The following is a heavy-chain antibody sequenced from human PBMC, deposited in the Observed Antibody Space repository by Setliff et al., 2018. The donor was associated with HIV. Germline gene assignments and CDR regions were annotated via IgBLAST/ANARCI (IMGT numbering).Heavy chain of an antibody. CDR1: GYSISSGYY. D-gene: IGHD3-22*01. V-gene: IGHV4-38-2*01. Sequence: PSETLSLTCAVSGYSISSGYYWGWIRQPPGKGLEWIGSIYQSGTTYYNPSLKSRVTVSVDTSKNQFSLKLSSVTAADTAVYYCASSLLNYYDSSGYPDRFDYWGQGTLVTVSS. CDR3: ASSLLNYYDSSGYPDRFDY. CDR2: IYQSGTT. J-gene: IGHJ4*02.